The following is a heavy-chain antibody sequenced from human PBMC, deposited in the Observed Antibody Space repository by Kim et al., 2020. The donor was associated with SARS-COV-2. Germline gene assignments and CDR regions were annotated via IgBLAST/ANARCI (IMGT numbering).Heavy chain of an antibody. V-gene: IGHV4-38-2*02. Sequence: SETLSLTCSVSGMSISNSLYWAWIRQPPGRGLEWIASIDHNGITYYNPSLASRLTISADTSKNQVSLSLNSVTATDTAVYYCASDSGNYMLVQWGQGTLV. CDR2: IDHNGIT. CDR1: GMSISNSLY. CDR3: ASDSGNYMLVQ. D-gene: IGHD1-26*01. J-gene: IGHJ4*02.